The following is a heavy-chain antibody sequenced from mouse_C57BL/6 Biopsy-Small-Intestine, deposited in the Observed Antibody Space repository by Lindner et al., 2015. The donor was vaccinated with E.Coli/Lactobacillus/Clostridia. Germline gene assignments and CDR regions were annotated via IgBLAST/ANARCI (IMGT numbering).Heavy chain of an antibody. CDR1: GYAFSTSW. D-gene: IGHD1-1*01. V-gene: IGHV1-82*01. CDR2: INPGNGGA. Sequence: VQLQESGPELVKPGASVKISCKASGYAFSTSWMNWVKQRPGQGLEWIGVINPGNGGATYNEKFRGKATLTADKSSSTAYMQLSSLTSEDSAVYFCARIYGSSYGYFDVWGTGTAVTVSP. CDR3: ARIYGSSYGYFDV. J-gene: IGHJ1*03.